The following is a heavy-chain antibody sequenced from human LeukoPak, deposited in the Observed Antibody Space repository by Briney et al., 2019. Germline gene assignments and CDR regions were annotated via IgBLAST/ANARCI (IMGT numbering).Heavy chain of an antibody. CDR1: GGSINTNH. CDR3: ARDPLTSSFDS. V-gene: IGHV4-59*12. J-gene: IGHJ4*02. Sequence: SETLSLTCTVSGGSINTNHWAWIRQPPGKGLEWIGHLYNSGSTNYNPSLKSRVTISVGTSKNQFSLKMTAATAAYTAVYFCARDPLTSSFDSWGQGILVTVSS. D-gene: IGHD2-2*01. CDR2: LYNSGST.